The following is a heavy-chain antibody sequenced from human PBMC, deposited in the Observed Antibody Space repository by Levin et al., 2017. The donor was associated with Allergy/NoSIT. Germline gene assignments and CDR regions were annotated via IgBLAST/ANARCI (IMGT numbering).Heavy chain of an antibody. V-gene: IGHV5-10-1*01. D-gene: IGHD3-10*01. CDR3: ARLIVSGSYYAPHQRYFDL. Sequence: GESLKISCKGSGYSFTSYWISWVRQMPGKGLEWMGRIDPSDSYTNYSPSFQGHVTISADKSISTAYLQWSSLKASDTAMYYCARLIVSGSYYAPHQRYFDLWGRGTLVTVSS. CDR1: GYSFTSYW. CDR2: IDPSDSYT. J-gene: IGHJ2*01.